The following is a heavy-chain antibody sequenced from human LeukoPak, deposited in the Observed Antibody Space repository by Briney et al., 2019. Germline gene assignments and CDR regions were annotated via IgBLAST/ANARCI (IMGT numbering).Heavy chain of an antibody. CDR1: GGTFSSYA. J-gene: IGHJ6*01. CDR2: IIPIFGTA. Sequence: HRASVKLSCKASGGTFSSYAISWVRQAPGQGLEWMGGIIPIFGTANYAHKFKGRVTITADESKSTAYMELSSLRSEDTAVYYCACLRYYYGSGSYYVYYYYGMDVGRKGSTVTV. D-gene: IGHD3-10*01. CDR3: ACLRYYYGSGSYYVYYYYGMDV. V-gene: IGHV1-69*01.